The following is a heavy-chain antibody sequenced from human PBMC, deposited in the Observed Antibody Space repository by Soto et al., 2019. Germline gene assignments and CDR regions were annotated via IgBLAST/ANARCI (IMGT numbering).Heavy chain of an antibody. V-gene: IGHV3-9*01. D-gene: IGHD6-6*01. CDR2: ISWNSGSI. CDR1: GFTFDDYA. Sequence: SLKISCAASGFTFDDYAMHWVRQAPGKDLEWVSGISWNSGSIGYAESVKGRFTISRDNAKNYLYLQMNSLRAEDTALYYCAKDHGWAYSSSLEYAFDIWGQGTMVTVSS. CDR3: AKDHGWAYSSSLEYAFDI. J-gene: IGHJ3*02.